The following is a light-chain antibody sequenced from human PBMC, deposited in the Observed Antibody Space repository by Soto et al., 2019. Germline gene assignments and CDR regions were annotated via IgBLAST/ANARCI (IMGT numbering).Light chain of an antibody. CDR3: TSYAGTYSFFYV. J-gene: IGLJ1*01. CDR1: SGDVGAYNY. V-gene: IGLV2-8*01. Sequence: QSVLTQPPSASGSPGQSVTISCTGTSGDVGAYNYVSWYQQLPGKAPKLIIYEVSKRPSGVPDRFSGSKSGNTASLTVSGLQAEDEADYYCTSYAGTYSFFYVFGTGTKVHRP. CDR2: EVS.